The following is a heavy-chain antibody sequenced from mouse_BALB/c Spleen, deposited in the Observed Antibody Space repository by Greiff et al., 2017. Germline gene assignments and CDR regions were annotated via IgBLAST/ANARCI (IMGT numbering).Heavy chain of an antibody. CDR1: GFNIKDYY. Sequence: VQLKQSGAELVRPGALVKLSCKASGFNIKDYYMHWVKQRPEQGLEWIGWIDPENGNTIYDPKFQGKASITADTSSNTAYLQLSSLTSEDTAVYYCARGDGYYVGYWGQGTTLTVSS. CDR3: ARGDGYYVGY. CDR2: IDPENGNT. D-gene: IGHD2-3*01. J-gene: IGHJ2*01. V-gene: IGHV14-1*02.